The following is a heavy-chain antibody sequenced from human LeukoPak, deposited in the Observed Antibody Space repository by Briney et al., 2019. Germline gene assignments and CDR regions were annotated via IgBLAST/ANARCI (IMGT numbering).Heavy chain of an antibody. D-gene: IGHD4-23*01. CDR2: IIPIFGTA. Sequence: SVTVSCKASGGTFSSYAISWVRQAPGQGLEWMGGIIPIFGTANYAQKFQGRVTITTDESTSTAYMELSSLRSEDTAVYYCARSGASSMLNYGGNFYYFDYWGQGTLVTVSS. J-gene: IGHJ4*02. CDR3: ARSGASSMLNYGGNFYYFDY. CDR1: GGTFSSYA. V-gene: IGHV1-69*05.